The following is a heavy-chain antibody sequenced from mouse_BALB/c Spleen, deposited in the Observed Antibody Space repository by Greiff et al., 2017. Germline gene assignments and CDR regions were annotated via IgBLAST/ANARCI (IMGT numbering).Heavy chain of an antibody. CDR3: ARPPITTVVASDY. Sequence: VQLQQSGAELVKPGASVKLSCTASGFNIKDTYMHWVKQRPEQGLEWIGRIDPANGNTKYDPKFQGKATITADTSSNTAYLQLSSLTCEDTAVYYCARPPITTVVASDYWGQGTTLTVSS. J-gene: IGHJ2*01. CDR2: IDPANGNT. V-gene: IGHV14-3*02. D-gene: IGHD1-1*01. CDR1: GFNIKDTY.